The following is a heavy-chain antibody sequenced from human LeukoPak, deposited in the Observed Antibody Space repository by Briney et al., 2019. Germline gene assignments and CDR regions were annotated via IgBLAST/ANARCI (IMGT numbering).Heavy chain of an antibody. D-gene: IGHD6-6*01. J-gene: IGHJ4*02. Sequence: SETLSLTCTVSGYSISSGYYWGWIRQPPGKGLEWIGSIYHSGSTYYNPSLKSRVTISVDRSKNQFSLKLSSVTAADTAVYYCARTGSSSEGDFFDYWGQGTLVTVSS. CDR2: IYHSGST. CDR3: ARTGSSSEGDFFDY. CDR1: GYSISSGYY. V-gene: IGHV4-38-2*02.